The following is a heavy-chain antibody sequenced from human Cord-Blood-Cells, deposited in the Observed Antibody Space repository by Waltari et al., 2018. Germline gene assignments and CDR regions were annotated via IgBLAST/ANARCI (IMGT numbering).Heavy chain of an antibody. CDR1: GFTLGTYA. CDR2: ISYDGSNK. V-gene: IGHV3-30*04. J-gene: IGHJ4*02. Sequence: QVQLVESGGGVVQPGRSLRLSCAAAGFTLGTYAIHWVRQAPGKGLKWVAVISYDGSNKYYADSVKGRFTISRDNSKNTLYLQMNSLRAEDTAVYYCARDKGIDYWGQGTLVTVSS. CDR3: ARDKGIDY.